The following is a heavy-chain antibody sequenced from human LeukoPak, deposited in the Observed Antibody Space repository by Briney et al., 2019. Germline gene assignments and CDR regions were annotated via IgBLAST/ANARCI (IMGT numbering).Heavy chain of an antibody. CDR3: ARRYYYNLGSFPFDF. J-gene: IGHJ4*02. Sequence: PSETLSLTCAVSGGPFSGYFWSWIRQPSGKGLEWIGEIHNSGTTNYNPSLNSRVTISEDTSKNQFYLNLSSVTAADTAVYYCARRYYYNLGSFPFDFWGQGTLVTVSS. D-gene: IGHD3-10*01. CDR2: IHNSGTT. CDR1: GGPFSGYF. V-gene: IGHV4-34*01.